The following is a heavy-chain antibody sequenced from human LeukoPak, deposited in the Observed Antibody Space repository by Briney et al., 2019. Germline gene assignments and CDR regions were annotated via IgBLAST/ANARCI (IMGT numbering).Heavy chain of an antibody. CDR1: GFTFDDYG. J-gene: IGHJ5*02. Sequence: GGSLRLSCAASGFTFDDYGMNWVRQAPGKGLEWVSGINWNGGSTGYADSVEGRFTISRDNAKNSLYLQMNSLRAEDTALYYCARPLMYYYGSETYFWFDPWGQGTLVTVSS. V-gene: IGHV3-20*04. D-gene: IGHD3-10*01. CDR2: INWNGGST. CDR3: ARPLMYYYGSETYFWFDP.